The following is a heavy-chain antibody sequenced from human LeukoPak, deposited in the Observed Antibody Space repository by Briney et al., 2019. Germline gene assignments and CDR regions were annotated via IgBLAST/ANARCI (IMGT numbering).Heavy chain of an antibody. CDR1: GGSISSGSYY. D-gene: IGHD5-24*01. CDR3: ARGGRDGYNNWFDP. V-gene: IGHV4-61*02. CDR2: IYTSGST. Sequence: SQTLSLTCTVSGGSISSGSYYWNWIRQPAGKGLEWIGRIYTSGSTNYNPSLKGRVTISVDTSKNQFSLKLSSVTAADTAVYYCARGGRDGYNNWFDPWGQGTLVTVSS. J-gene: IGHJ5*02.